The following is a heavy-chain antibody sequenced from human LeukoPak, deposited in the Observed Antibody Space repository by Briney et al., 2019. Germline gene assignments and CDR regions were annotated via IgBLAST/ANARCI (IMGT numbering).Heavy chain of an antibody. V-gene: IGHV3-48*03. CDR2: ISSSGRTT. D-gene: IGHD6-19*01. CDR3: ARGVAVAGIVVAYYFDY. J-gene: IGHJ4*02. Sequence: EGSLRLSCAASGFTFSSYEMNWVRQAPGKGLEWVSYISSSGRTTYYADSVKGRFTLSRDNAKNSLYLQMNSLRSEDTAVYYCARGVAVAGIVVAYYFDYWGQGTLVTVSS. CDR1: GFTFSSYE.